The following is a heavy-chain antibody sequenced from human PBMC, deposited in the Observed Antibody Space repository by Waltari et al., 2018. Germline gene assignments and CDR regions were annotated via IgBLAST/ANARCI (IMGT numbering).Heavy chain of an antibody. J-gene: IGHJ3*02. Sequence: QLQLQESGPGLVKPSETLSLTCTVSGGSISSSSYYWGWIRQPPGKGLEWIGSIYYSGSTYYNPSLKSRVTISVDTSKNQFSLKLSSVTAADTAVYYCASSLRGYCSGGSCSDAFDIWGQGTMVTVSS. CDR2: IYYSGST. V-gene: IGHV4-39*07. CDR3: ASSLRGYCSGGSCSDAFDI. CDR1: GGSISSSSYY. D-gene: IGHD2-15*01.